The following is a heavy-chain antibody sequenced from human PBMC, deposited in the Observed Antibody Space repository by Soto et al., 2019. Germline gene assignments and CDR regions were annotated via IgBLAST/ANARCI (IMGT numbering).Heavy chain of an antibody. Sequence: QVQLQESGPGLVKPSETLSLTCPVSGGSISSYYWSWIRQSAGKGLEWIGRIYSTGATNYNPALKSRVTMSVDTSKNQFSLRLTSVTAADTAVYYCAKAVGIRGVYNWFDPWGRGILVTVSS. J-gene: IGHJ5*02. V-gene: IGHV4-4*07. CDR1: GGSISSYY. CDR3: AKAVGIRGVYNWFDP. D-gene: IGHD3-10*01. CDR2: IYSTGAT.